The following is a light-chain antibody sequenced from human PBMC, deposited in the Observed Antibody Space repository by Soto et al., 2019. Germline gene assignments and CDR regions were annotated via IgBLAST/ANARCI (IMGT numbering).Light chain of an antibody. CDR3: LQHNTFPFT. V-gene: IGKV1-17*01. CDR1: QAITHD. CDR2: AAS. Sequence: DIGMTQSPSSLCGSVGDRVTITCRASQAITHDLGWFQQKPGKAPKRLIYAASSLQSGVPSRFSGSRSGTEFTLIISSLQPEDFATYYCLQHNTFPFTFGQGTKLDIK. J-gene: IGKJ2*01.